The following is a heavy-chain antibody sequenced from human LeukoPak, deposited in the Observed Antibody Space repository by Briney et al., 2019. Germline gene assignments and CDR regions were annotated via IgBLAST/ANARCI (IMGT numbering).Heavy chain of an antibody. Sequence: SVKVSCKASGGTFSSYAISWVRQAPGQGLEWMGGIIPIFGTANYAQKFHGRVTITADESTSTAYMELSSLRSEDTAVCYCAGYPERPVVPAAMGSDYYYYMDVWGKGTTVTVSS. V-gene: IGHV1-69*01. CDR1: GGTFSSYA. J-gene: IGHJ6*03. D-gene: IGHD2-2*01. CDR3: AGYPERPVVPAAMGSDYYYYMDV. CDR2: IIPIFGTA.